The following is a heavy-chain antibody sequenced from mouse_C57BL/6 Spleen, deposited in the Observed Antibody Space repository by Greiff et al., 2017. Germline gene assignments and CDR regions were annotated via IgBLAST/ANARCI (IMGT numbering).Heavy chain of an antibody. V-gene: IGHV1-55*01. CDR1: GYTFTSYW. J-gene: IGHJ1*03. Sequence: QVQLKQSGAELVKPGASVTMSCKASGYTFTSYWITWVKQRPGQGLEWIGDIYPGSGSTNYNEKFKSKATLTVDTSSSTAYMQLSSLTSEDSAVYYCARTGDWYFDVWGTGTTVTVPS. CDR3: ARTGDWYFDV. CDR2: IYPGSGST.